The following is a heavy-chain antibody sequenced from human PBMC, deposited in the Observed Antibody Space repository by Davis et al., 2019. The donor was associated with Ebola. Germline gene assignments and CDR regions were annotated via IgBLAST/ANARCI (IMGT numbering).Heavy chain of an antibody. CDR3: ARALGYYYGMDV. D-gene: IGHD7-27*01. V-gene: IGHV4-38-2*02. CDR1: GYSITGGYY. CDR2: IYHSGDT. J-gene: IGHJ6*04. Sequence: PSETLSLICTVSGYSITGGYYWGWIRQPPGKGLEWIGSIYHSGDTSYNPSLESRVTISADKSKNQFFLKLSSVTAADTAVYYCARALGYYYGMDVWGKGTTVTVSS.